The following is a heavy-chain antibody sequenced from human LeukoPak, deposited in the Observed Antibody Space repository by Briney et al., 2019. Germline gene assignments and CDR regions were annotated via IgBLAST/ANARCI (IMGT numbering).Heavy chain of an antibody. J-gene: IGHJ4*02. CDR1: GFTFSNFW. V-gene: IGHV3-7*01. Sequence: GGSLRLSCAASGFTFSNFWKTWVREAPGKGLEWVANVKLDGSEKSCVDSVKGRFTISRDNAKNTLYLQMNSLRVEDTAVYYCARGRGDSSSWYFDYWGQGTLVTVSS. CDR2: VKLDGSEK. D-gene: IGHD6-13*01. CDR3: ARGRGDSSSWYFDY.